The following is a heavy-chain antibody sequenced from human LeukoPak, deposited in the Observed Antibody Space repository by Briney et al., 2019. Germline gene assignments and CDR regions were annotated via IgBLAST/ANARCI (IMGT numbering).Heavy chain of an antibody. D-gene: IGHD5-24*01. V-gene: IGHV3-30-3*01. CDR2: ISYDGSNR. CDR1: GFTFSSYA. J-gene: IGHJ4*02. Sequence: PGGSLRLSCAASGFTFSSYAMHWVRQAPGKGLEWVVVISYDGSNRYYADSVKGRFTISRDNSKNTLYLQMNSLRAEDTAVYYCARVCSMATMLICGNDYWGQGTLVTVSS. CDR3: ARVCSMATMLICGNDY.